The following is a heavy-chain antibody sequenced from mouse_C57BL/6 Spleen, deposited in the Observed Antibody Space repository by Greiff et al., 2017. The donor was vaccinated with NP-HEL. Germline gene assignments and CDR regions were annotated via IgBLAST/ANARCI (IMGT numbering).Heavy chain of an antibody. Sequence: QVQLQQPGAELVKPGASVKLSCKASGYTFTSYWMQWVKQRPGQGLEWIGEIDPSDSYTNYNQKFKGKATLTVDTSSSTAYMQLSSLTSEDSAVYYCAKGFFYGPDSYWYFDVWGTGTTVTVSS. D-gene: IGHD2-1*01. V-gene: IGHV1-50*01. CDR1: GYTFTSYW. CDR3: AKGFFYGPDSYWYFDV. CDR2: IDPSDSYT. J-gene: IGHJ1*03.